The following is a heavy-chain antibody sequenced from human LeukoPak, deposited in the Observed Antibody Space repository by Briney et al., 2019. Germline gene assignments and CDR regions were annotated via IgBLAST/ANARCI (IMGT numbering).Heavy chain of an antibody. CDR3: ARVPGVAATRYYFDY. J-gene: IGHJ4*02. V-gene: IGHV4-59*01. D-gene: IGHD2-15*01. CDR1: GGSISSYY. Sequence: PSETLSLTCTVSGGSISSYYWSWIRQPPGKGLEWIGYIYYSGSTNYNPSLKSRVTISVDTSKNQFSLKLSSVTAADTAVYYCARVPGVAATRYYFDYWGEGTLVTVSS. CDR2: IYYSGST.